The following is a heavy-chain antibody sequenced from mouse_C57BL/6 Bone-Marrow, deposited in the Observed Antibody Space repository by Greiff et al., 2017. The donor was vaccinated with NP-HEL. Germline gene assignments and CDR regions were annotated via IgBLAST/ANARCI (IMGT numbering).Heavy chain of an antibody. CDR2: ISYDGSN. CDR1: GYSITSGYY. Sequence: DVKLQESGPGLVKPSQSLSLTCSVTGYSITSGYYWNWIRQFPGNKLEWMGYISYDGSNNYNPSLKNRISITRDTSKNQFFLKLNSVTTEDTATYYCARDGRKDFDYWGQGTTLTVSS. J-gene: IGHJ2*01. CDR3: ARDGRKDFDY. V-gene: IGHV3-6*01. D-gene: IGHD4-1*01.